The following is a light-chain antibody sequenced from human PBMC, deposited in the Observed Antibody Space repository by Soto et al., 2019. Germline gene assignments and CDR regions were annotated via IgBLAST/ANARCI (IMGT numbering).Light chain of an antibody. Sequence: QSALTQPASVSGSPGQSITISCTGTNSDVGSYNYVSWYQQHPGKAPKLMIYDVNNRISNRFSGSKSGNTASLTISGLQAEDEAHYYCSSYTTGSTVVFAGGTKLTVL. CDR3: SSYTTGSTVV. CDR1: NSDVGSYNY. CDR2: DVN. J-gene: IGLJ2*01. V-gene: IGLV2-14*01.